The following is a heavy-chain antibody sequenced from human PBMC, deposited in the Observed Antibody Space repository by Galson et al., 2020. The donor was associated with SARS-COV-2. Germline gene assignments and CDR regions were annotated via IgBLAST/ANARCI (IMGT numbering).Heavy chain of an antibody. CDR2: TYYSGST. J-gene: IGHJ3*02. CDR3: ARPHLIGLVSSAFDI. CDR1: GGPISSSSYY. D-gene: IGHD6-19*01. Sequence: SETLSLTCTVSGGPISSSSYYWGWIRQPPGKGLEWIGSTYYSGSTYYNPSLKSRVTISVDTSKNQFSLKLSSVTAADTAVYYCARPHLIGLVSSAFDIWGQGTMVTVSS. V-gene: IGHV4-39*01.